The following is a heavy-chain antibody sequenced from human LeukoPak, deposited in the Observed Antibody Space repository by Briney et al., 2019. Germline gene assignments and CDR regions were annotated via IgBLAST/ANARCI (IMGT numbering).Heavy chain of an antibody. J-gene: IGHJ5*02. CDR3: ARECSGSFIRWFDP. CDR2: IYYTGSS. CDR1: GGSIRSSDDY. V-gene: IGHV4-39*07. D-gene: IGHD1-26*01. Sequence: SETLSLTCSVSGGSIRSSDDYWGFVRQTPGKGLEWMGSIYYTGSSHYNPSLKSRATISVDTSKNQFSLKLSSVTAADTAVYYCARECSGSFIRWFDPWGQGTLVTVSS.